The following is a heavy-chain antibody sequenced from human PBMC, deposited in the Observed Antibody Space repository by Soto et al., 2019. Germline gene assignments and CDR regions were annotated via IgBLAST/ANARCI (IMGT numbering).Heavy chain of an antibody. CDR3: ARERVGPTSDAFDI. Sequence: QVQLVESGGGVVQPGRSLRLSCAASGFTFSSYAMHWVRQAPGKGLEWVAVISYDGSNKYYADSVKGRFTISRDNSKITLYLKMNSLRAEDTAVYYCARERVGPTSDAFDIWGQGTMVTVSS. J-gene: IGHJ3*02. CDR1: GFTFSSYA. V-gene: IGHV3-30-3*01. CDR2: ISYDGSNK.